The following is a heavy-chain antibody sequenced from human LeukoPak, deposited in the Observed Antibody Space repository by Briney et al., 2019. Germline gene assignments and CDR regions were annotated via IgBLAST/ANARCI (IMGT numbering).Heavy chain of an antibody. CDR1: GYTFTSYA. Sequence: ASVKVSCKPSGYTFTSYALSWVRQAPGQGLEWMGWISTYSGNTNYAQKLQGRVTMTTDTSTSTAYMELRSLRSDDTAVYYCARQGSGWYLTSYYYGMDVWGQGTTVTVSS. J-gene: IGHJ6*02. CDR3: ARQGSGWYLTSYYYGMDV. D-gene: IGHD6-19*01. CDR2: ISTYSGNT. V-gene: IGHV1-18*01.